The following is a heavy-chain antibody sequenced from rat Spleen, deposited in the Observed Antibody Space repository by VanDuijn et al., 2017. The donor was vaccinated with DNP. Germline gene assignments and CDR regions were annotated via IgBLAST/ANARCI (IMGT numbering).Heavy chain of an antibody. J-gene: IGHJ1*01. CDR2: IGSPAYAP. CDR1: GFTFSDYN. CDR3: ARLRGVGVISTYWYFDF. D-gene: IGHD1-2*01. V-gene: IGHV5-22*01. Sequence: EVQLVESGGGLVQPGRSLKLSCVVSGFTFSDYNMAWVRQAPAKGLEWVAYIGSPAYAPYYTDSVKGRFAISRDNAKRTLYLQMSSLRSEDMATYYCARLRGVGVISTYWYFDFWGPGTMVTVSS.